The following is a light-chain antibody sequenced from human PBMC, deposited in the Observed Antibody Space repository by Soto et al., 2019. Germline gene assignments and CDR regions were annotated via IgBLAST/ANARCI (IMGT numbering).Light chain of an antibody. V-gene: IGKV3-20*01. CDR1: QSVAKNY. Sequence: EIVLTQSPGTLSLSPGERATLSCRASQSVAKNYLAWYQQEPGQAPRLLIYSASSRATGIPDRFSGSGSGTDFTLTISRLEPEDFAVYYCHQYATSPQTFGQGTNVEIK. CDR2: SAS. CDR3: HQYATSPQT. J-gene: IGKJ1*01.